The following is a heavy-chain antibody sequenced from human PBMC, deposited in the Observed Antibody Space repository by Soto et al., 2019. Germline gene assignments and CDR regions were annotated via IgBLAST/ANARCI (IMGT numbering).Heavy chain of an antibody. D-gene: IGHD4-17*01. J-gene: IGHJ6*02. CDR1: GFTFSSYS. CDR2: ISSSSSYI. Sequence: PGGSLRLSCAASGFTFSSYSMNWVRQAPGKGLEWVSSISSSSSYIYYADSVKGRFTISRDNAKNSLYLQMNSLRAEDTAVYYCARDLKTSRSVPYRMDVWGQGNTVTVSS. CDR3: ARDLKTSRSVPYRMDV. V-gene: IGHV3-21*01.